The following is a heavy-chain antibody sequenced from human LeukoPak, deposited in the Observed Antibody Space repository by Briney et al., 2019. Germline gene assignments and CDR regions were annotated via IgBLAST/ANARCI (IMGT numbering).Heavy chain of an antibody. V-gene: IGHV1-24*01. CDR1: GSSLIGLS. CDR2: FHPEDDEI. J-gene: IGHJ4*02. CDR3: VTGDHSPYYFHY. D-gene: IGHD1-26*01. Sequence: ASVKVSCTVSGSSLIGLSMHWVRHSPPKGLEWLGGFHPEDDEIIYAQNFQGRVTMTEDTSTDTAYMELRSLRSEDTAVYYCVTGDHSPYYFHYWGQGTLVTVSS.